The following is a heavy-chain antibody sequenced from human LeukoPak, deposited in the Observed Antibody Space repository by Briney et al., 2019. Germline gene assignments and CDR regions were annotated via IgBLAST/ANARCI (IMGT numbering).Heavy chain of an antibody. J-gene: IGHJ3*02. CDR3: ARGLSSVNDAFDI. Sequence: GGSLRLSCAASDFLFSSYAMNWVRQAPGKGLEWVSVIVASGSSAYADSVKGRFTISRDNSKTTLYLQMNSLRADDTAVYYCARGLSSVNDAFDIWGQGTMVTVSS. CDR1: DFLFSSYA. V-gene: IGHV3-23*01. CDR2: IVASGSSA. D-gene: IGHD3-10*01.